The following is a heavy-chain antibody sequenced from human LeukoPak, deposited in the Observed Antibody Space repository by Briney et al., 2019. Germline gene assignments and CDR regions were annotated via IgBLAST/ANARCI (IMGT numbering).Heavy chain of an antibody. CDR2: IYYSGSI. D-gene: IGHD4-17*01. CDR1: GGSISSGGHY. J-gene: IGHJ4*02. V-gene: IGHV4-31*03. Sequence: SETLSLTCTVSGGSISSGGHYWSWIRQRPGKGLEWIGHIYYSGSIYYNPSLKSRVTMSADTSKNQFSLKLSSVTAADTAVYYCARAVGDYGDYWGQGTLVTVSS. CDR3: ARAVGDYGDY.